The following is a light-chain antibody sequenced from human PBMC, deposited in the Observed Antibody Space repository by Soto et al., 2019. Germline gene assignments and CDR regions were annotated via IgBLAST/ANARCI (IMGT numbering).Light chain of an antibody. CDR2: AAS. CDR3: QQANSFPLT. Sequence: DIQMTQSPSTLSGSVGDRVTITCRASQTISSWLAWYQQKPGKAPKLLIYAASSLQSGVPSRFSGSGFGTDFTLTISSLQPEDFATYYCQQANSFPLTFGGGTKVDIK. J-gene: IGKJ4*01. V-gene: IGKV1-12*01. CDR1: QTISSW.